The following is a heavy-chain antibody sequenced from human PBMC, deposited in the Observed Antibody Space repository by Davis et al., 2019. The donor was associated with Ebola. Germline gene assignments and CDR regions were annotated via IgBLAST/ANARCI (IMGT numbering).Heavy chain of an antibody. D-gene: IGHD1-26*01. V-gene: IGHV1-18*01. Sequence: ASVKVSCKASGYTFTSYGLSWVRQAPGQGLEWMGWITAYNGNTNYAQKLQGRVTMTRDTSTSTVYMELSSLRSEDTAVYYCAREGGSYGVVDYWGQGTLVTVSS. CDR3: AREGGSYGVVDY. CDR1: GYTFTSYG. J-gene: IGHJ4*02. CDR2: ITAYNGNT.